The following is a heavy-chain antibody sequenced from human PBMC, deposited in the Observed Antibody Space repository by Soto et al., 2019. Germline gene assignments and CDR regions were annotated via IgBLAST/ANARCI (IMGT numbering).Heavy chain of an antibody. CDR1: GFPFSSYW. V-gene: IGHV3-74*01. CDR3: AREYYGMLTGYYTDY. J-gene: IGHJ4*02. Sequence: EVQLVESGGDLVQRGGSLRLSCAASGFPFSSYWMHWVRHTPGKGLDWVARISGDGVTTYYADSVTGRFTVSRYNAKNTLSLHISGLRAEDTAVSYWAREYYGMLTGYYTDYWGQGTLVSVSS. D-gene: IGHD3-9*01. CDR2: ISGDGVTT.